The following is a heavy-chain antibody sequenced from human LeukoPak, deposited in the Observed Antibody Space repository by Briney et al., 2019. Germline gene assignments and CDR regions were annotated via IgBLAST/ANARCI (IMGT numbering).Heavy chain of an antibody. CDR3: TGNYYGSGSYADFDY. D-gene: IGHD3-10*01. CDR2: IRSKANSYAT. Sequence: GGSLRLSCAASGFTFSGSAMHWVRQASGKGLEWVGRIRSKANSYATAYAASVKGRFTISRDDSKNTAYLQMNSLKTEDTAVYYCTGNYYGSGSYADFDYWGQGTLVTVSS. J-gene: IGHJ4*02. CDR1: GFTFSGSA. V-gene: IGHV3-73*01.